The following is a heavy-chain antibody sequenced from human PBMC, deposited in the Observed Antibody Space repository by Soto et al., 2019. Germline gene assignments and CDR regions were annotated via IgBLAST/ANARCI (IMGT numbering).Heavy chain of an antibody. D-gene: IGHD2-21*01. V-gene: IGHV6-1*01. CDR3: ARGSIVAGPSKENYYYGMDV. CDR2: TYYRSKWYN. CDR1: GDSVSSNSAA. J-gene: IGHJ6*02. Sequence: SQTLSLTCAISGDSVSSNSAAWNWIRQSPSRGLGWLGKTYYRSKWYNDYAVSVKSRIAINPDTSKNQFSLQLNSVTPEDTAVYYCARGSIVAGPSKENYYYGMDVWGQGTTVTVSS.